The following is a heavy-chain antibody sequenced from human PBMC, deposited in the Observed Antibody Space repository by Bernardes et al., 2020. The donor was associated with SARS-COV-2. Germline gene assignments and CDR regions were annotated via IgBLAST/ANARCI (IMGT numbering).Heavy chain of an antibody. V-gene: IGHV3-33*01. CDR1: DFTFSSYG. CDR2: IWYDGSNK. J-gene: IGHJ4*02. D-gene: IGHD6-13*01. Sequence: RSLRFPSAATDFTFSSYGIHWVRPAPGKGLEWVAVIWYDGSNKYYADSVKGRFTISRDNSKNTLYLQLNSLRAEDTAVYYCARDPGYSSSWDDFFDYWGQGTLVTVSS. CDR3: ARDPGYSSSWDDFFDY.